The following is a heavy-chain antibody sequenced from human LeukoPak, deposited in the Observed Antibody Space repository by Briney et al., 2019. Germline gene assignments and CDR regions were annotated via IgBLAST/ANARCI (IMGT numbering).Heavy chain of an antibody. CDR2: IKPDGSAT. V-gene: IGHV3-7*04. CDR1: GLTIRRYW. Sequence: PGVSLRLSCTAPGLTIRRYWMNWVRQAPGKGLEWVANIKPDGSATSYVDSVKGRFTISRDNVKNSVYLQMNSLRAEDTAVYYCAGGGGWVFYSWGQGTLVTVSA. J-gene: IGHJ4*02. CDR3: AGGGGWVFYS. D-gene: IGHD2-15*01.